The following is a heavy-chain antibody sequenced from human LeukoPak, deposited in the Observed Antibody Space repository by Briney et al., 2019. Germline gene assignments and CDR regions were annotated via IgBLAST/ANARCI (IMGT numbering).Heavy chain of an antibody. J-gene: IGHJ5*02. CDR1: GGSFSGYY. CDR2: LYYSGNT. Sequence: SETLSLTCAVYGGSFSGYYWSWIRQPPGKGPEWIGSLYYSGNTYYNPSLKSRVTMSIDTSKNQFSLNLNSVTAADTAMYYCARGQIVVVVADTTEWFDPWGQGTLVTVSS. CDR3: ARGQIVVVVADTTEWFDP. V-gene: IGHV4-34*01. D-gene: IGHD2-15*01.